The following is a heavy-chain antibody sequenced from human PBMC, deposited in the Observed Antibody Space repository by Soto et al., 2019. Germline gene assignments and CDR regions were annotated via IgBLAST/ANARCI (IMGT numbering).Heavy chain of an antibody. Sequence: QLQLQESGPGLVKPSETLSLTCTVSGGSISSSYYYWGWIRQPPGKGLEWIGSIYYTGSTYYNPSLKGRVPISVGPSKNPFLPELNPVAAPDPAVYFCAGLPGGVMSDLFDFWGRGTLVTVSS. V-gene: IGHV4-39*01. CDR3: AGLPGGVMSDLFDF. CDR2: IYYTGST. J-gene: IGHJ4*02. CDR1: GGSISSSYYY. D-gene: IGHD3-16*01.